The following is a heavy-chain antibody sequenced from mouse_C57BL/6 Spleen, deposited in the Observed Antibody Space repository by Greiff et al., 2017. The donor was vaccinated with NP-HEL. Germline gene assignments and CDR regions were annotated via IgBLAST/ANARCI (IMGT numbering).Heavy chain of an antibody. CDR3: ARTITTVVARAMDY. V-gene: IGHV1-69*01. CDR1: GYTFTSYW. CDR2: IDPSGSYT. Sequence: QVQLQQPGAELVMPGASVKLSCKASGYTFTSYWMHWVKQRPGQGLEWIGEIDPSGSYTNYNQQFKGKSILTVDKSSSSAYMQLSSLTSEDSAVYYCARTITTVVARAMDYWGQGTSVTVSS. J-gene: IGHJ4*01. D-gene: IGHD1-1*01.